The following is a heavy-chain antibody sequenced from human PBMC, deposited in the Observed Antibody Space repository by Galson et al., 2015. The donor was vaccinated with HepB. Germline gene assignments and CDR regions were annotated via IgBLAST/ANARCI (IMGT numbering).Heavy chain of an antibody. V-gene: IGHV3-21*01. J-gene: IGHJ3*02. D-gene: IGHD5-12*01. CDR2: ISSSSSYI. CDR1: GFTFSSYS. Sequence: SLRLSCAASGFTFSSYSMNWVRQAPGKGLEWVSSISSSSSYIYYADSVKGRFTISRDNAKNSLYLQMNSLRAEDTAVYYCARDLNILATGGAFDIWGQGTMVTVAS. CDR3: ARDLNILATGGAFDI.